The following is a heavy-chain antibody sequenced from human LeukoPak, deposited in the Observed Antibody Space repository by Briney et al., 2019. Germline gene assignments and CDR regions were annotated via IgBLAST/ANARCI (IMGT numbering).Heavy chain of an antibody. CDR2: ISNIASSADYA. CDR1: GFTFSNYA. V-gene: IGHV3-23*01. D-gene: IGHD3-10*01. CDR3: AKLGFGDNWFDH. Sequence: GGSLRLSCAASGFTFSNYAMTWVRQAPGKGLECVSTISNIASSADYADYADSVKGRFTISRDNSKNPLYLHMKSLRAEDTAVYYCAKLGFGDNWFDHWGQGTLVTVSS. J-gene: IGHJ5*02.